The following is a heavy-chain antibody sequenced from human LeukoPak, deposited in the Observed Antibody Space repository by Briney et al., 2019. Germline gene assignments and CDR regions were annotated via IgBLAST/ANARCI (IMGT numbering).Heavy chain of an antibody. D-gene: IGHD3-22*01. Sequence: GGSLRLSCAASGFTFSSYGMHWVRQAPGKGLEWVAVISYDGSNKYYADSVKGRFTISRDNSKNTLYLQMNSLRAEDTAVYYCAKKSLYDSSGGNYWGQGTLVTVSS. V-gene: IGHV3-30*18. CDR1: GFTFSSYG. CDR2: ISYDGSNK. J-gene: IGHJ4*02. CDR3: AKKSLYDSSGGNY.